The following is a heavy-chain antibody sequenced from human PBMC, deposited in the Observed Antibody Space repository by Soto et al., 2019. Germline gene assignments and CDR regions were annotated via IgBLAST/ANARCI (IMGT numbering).Heavy chain of an antibody. CDR2: ISAYNGNT. CDR3: ARDRSNYDFWSGYDDY. Sequence: GASVKVSCKASGYTFTSYGISWVRQAPGQGLEWMGWISAYNGNTKYSQKFQGRVTITRDTSASTAYMELSSLRSEDTAVYYCARDRSNYDFWSGYDDYWGQGTLVTVSS. CDR1: GYTFTSYG. D-gene: IGHD3-3*01. J-gene: IGHJ4*02. V-gene: IGHV1-18*01.